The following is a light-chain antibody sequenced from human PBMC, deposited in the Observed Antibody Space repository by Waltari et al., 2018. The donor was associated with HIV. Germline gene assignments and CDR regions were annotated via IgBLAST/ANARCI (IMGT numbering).Light chain of an antibody. CDR1: SSDVGDYNY. CDR3: SSFAGNDFFV. V-gene: IGLV2-11*01. CDR2: EVS. J-gene: IGLJ2*01. Sequence: HSALTQPRSVSGSPGQSVTISCTGTSSDVGDYNYVSWFQQHPGKVPKLVMFEVSQRPSGVPDRFSGSKSGYTASLTVSGLQPDDEADYFCSSFAGNDFFVFGGGTRLTVL.